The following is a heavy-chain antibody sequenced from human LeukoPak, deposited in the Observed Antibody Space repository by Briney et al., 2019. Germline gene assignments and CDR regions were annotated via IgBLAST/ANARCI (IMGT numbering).Heavy chain of an antibody. Sequence: SVKVSCKVSGGTFSSYAVNWVRQAPGQGLEWMGGIIPVFNTPIYAQQFQGRVTIIADESTTTAYMELSSLRSEDTAVYYCARDEAAVRFDYWGQGTLVTVSS. CDR2: IIPVFNTP. J-gene: IGHJ4*02. V-gene: IGHV1-69*01. D-gene: IGHD6-13*01. CDR3: ARDEAAVRFDY. CDR1: GGTFSSYA.